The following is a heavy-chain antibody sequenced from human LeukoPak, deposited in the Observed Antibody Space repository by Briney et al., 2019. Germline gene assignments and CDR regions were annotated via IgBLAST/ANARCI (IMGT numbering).Heavy chain of an antibody. D-gene: IGHD6-13*01. CDR2: IKQDGSEK. J-gene: IGHJ4*02. CDR1: GFTFSSYW. CDR3: ARELHSSSWYFDY. Sequence: PGGSLRLSCAASGFTFSSYWMSWVRQAPGKGLEWVANIKQDGSEKYYVDSVKGRFTISRDNAKNSLYLQMNSLSAEDTAVYYCARELHSSSWYFDYWGQGTLVTVSS. V-gene: IGHV3-7*01.